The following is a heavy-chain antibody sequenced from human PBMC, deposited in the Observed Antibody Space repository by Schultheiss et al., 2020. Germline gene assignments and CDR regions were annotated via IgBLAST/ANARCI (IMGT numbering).Heavy chain of an antibody. CDR1: GFRFNSYG. D-gene: IGHD3-22*01. CDR2: IWYDGSNK. J-gene: IGHJ4*02. CDR3: ARDRGSSGCVDY. Sequence: GESLKISCAASGFRFNSYGMHWVRQAPGKGLEWVAVIWYDGSNKYYVDSVKGRFTISRDNSKNTLYLQMNSLRAEDTAVYYCARDRGSSGCVDYWGQGTLVTVSS. V-gene: IGHV3-33*01.